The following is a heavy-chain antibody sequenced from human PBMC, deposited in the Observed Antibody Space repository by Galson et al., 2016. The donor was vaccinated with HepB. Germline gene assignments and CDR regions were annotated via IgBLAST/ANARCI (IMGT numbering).Heavy chain of an antibody. D-gene: IGHD3-3*01. CDR2: NNPSTST. CDR3: ATNYRVGGAFDL. CDR1: GFTLTTNY. V-gene: IGHV1-46*01. Sequence: SVKVSCKASGFTLTTNYIHWVRRAPGQGLEWMAINNPSTSTNYAQKFQGRVTVTRDTSTSTVYMELSSLRSDDTAIYYCATNYRVGGAFDLWGQGTMVTVSS. J-gene: IGHJ3*01.